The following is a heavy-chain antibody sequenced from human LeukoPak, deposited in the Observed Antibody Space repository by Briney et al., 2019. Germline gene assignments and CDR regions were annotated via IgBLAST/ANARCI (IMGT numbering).Heavy chain of an antibody. CDR1: GFTFSNYA. D-gene: IGHD3-10*01. CDR3: AKLGSGTYFYFDY. CDR2: ISDSGGTT. V-gene: IGHV3-23*01. J-gene: IGHJ4*02. Sequence: GGSLRLSCAASGFTFSNYAMSWVRQTPGEGLEWVSSISDSGGTTYDADSVKGRFTISRDNSKNTMYLQMNSLRAEDTAVYYCAKLGSGTYFYFDYWGQGTLVTVSS.